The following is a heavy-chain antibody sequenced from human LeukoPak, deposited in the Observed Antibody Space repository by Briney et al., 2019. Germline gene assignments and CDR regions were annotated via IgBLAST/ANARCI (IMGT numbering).Heavy chain of an antibody. V-gene: IGHV4-34*01. CDR1: GGSFSGYY. CDR2: INHSGST. D-gene: IGHD5-18*01. CDR3: ARGRYGHSWFDP. Sequence: PSETLSLTCAVYGGSFSGYYWSWIRQPPGKGLEWIGEINHSGSTNYNPSLKSRVTISVDTSKNQFSLKLSSVTAADTAVYYCARGRYGHSWFDPWGQGTLVTVSS. J-gene: IGHJ5*02.